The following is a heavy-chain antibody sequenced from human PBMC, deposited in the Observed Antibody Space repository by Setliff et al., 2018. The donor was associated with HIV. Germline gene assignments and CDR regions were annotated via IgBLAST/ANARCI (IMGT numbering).Heavy chain of an antibody. CDR1: GFTFGDYA. J-gene: IGHJ1*01. CDR2: IRSNTFGGTT. D-gene: IGHD2-8*02. CDR3: TSEGHSFWSYFQH. V-gene: IGHV3-49*04. Sequence: GGSLRLSCATSGFTFGDYALSWVRQAPGKGLEWVAVIRSNTFGGTTEYGAAVKGRFAISRDDSRGIAYLQMSSLKTEDTAVYYCTSEGHSFWSYFQHWGQGTLVTVSS.